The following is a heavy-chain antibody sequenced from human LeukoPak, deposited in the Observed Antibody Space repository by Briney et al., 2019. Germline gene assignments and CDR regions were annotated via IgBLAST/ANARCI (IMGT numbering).Heavy chain of an antibody. D-gene: IGHD2-15*01. CDR3: ARVAHRGDCYDY. J-gene: IGHJ4*02. CDR1: GYTFTSYD. CDR2: MNPNSGNT. Sequence: ASVKVPCKASGYTFTSYDINWVRQATGQGLEWMGWMNPNSGNTGYAQKFQGRVTMTRNTSISTAYMELSSLRSEDTAVYYCARVAHRGDCYDYWGQGTLVTVSS. V-gene: IGHV1-8*01.